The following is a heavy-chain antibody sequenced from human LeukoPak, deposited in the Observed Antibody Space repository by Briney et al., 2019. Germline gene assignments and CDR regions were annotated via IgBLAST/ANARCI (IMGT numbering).Heavy chain of an antibody. J-gene: IGHJ4*02. CDR3: ARGGVRGILLPVDY. CDR2: IKHDGSNK. D-gene: IGHD3-10*01. CDR1: GFTVSSNS. V-gene: IGHV3-7*01. Sequence: QSGGSLRLSCTVSGFTVSSNSMSWVRQAPGKGLEWVANIKHDGSNKYYLDSVKGRFTLSRDNAKNSLYLQMNSLRAEDTAVYYCARGGVRGILLPVDYWGQGTLVTVSS.